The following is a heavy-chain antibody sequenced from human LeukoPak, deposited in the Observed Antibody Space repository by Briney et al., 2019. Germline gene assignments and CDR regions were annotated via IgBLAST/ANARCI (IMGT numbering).Heavy chain of an antibody. CDR2: IYTSGST. J-gene: IGHJ6*02. CDR3: ARGRTHTAMVTRVYYYYGMDV. CDR1: GGSISSGSYY. V-gene: IGHV4-61*02. D-gene: IGHD5-18*01. Sequence: NPSQTLSLTCTVSGGSISSGSYYWSWIRQPAGKGLEWIGRIYTSGSTNYNPSLKSRVTISVDTSKNQFSLKLSSVTAADTAVYYCARGRTHTAMVTRVYYYYGMDVWGQGTTVTVSS.